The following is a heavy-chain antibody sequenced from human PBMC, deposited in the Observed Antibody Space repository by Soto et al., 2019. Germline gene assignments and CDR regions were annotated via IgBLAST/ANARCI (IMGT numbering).Heavy chain of an antibody. CDR2: INHSGST. J-gene: IGHJ4*02. D-gene: IGHD5-12*01. CDR3: ARGWVATSRPIFDY. CDR1: GGSFSGYY. V-gene: IGHV4-34*01. Sequence: SETLSLTCAVYGGSFSGYYWSWIRQPPGKGLEWIGEINHSGSTNYNPSLKSRVTISVDTSKNQFSLKLSSVTAADTAVYYCARGWVATSRPIFDYWGQGTLVTVSS.